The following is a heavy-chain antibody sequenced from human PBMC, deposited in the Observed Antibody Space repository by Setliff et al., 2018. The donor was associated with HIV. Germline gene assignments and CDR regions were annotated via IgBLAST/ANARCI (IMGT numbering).Heavy chain of an antibody. V-gene: IGHV3-21*01. Sequence: GGSLRLSCAASGFTFSKFSMGWVRQAPGKGLEWISSISSTGRYIDYADSLRGRFTISRDNARRNSLYLHLIDLGAEDTAIYYCARDAYGDSYFDYWGQGTLVTVSS. CDR1: GFTFSKFS. CDR2: ISSTGRYI. CDR3: ARDAYGDSYFDY. J-gene: IGHJ4*02. D-gene: IGHD4-17*01.